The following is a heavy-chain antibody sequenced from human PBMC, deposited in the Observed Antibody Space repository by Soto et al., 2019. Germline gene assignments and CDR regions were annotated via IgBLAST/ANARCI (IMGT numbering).Heavy chain of an antibody. J-gene: IGHJ5*01. CDR2: IYYRGTS. Sequence: SETLSLTCTVSGASITSVDYYWSWIRQSPGTGLEWIGYIYYRGTSYYNPSLKSRVSMSVDTSKNQFSLKLQAVTAADTAVYYCAGALGILAGYYRPWGQGALVTVSS. V-gene: IGHV4-30-4*01. CDR3: AGALGILAGYYRP. D-gene: IGHD3-9*01. CDR1: GASITSVDYY.